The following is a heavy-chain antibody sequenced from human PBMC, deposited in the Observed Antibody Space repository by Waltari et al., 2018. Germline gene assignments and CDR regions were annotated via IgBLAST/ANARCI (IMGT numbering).Heavy chain of an antibody. CDR1: GFTFNNYG. J-gene: IGHJ5*02. CDR3: ARDYYYDSSGYYGLDP. V-gene: IGHV3-20*04. CDR2: IHWNGDSA. D-gene: IGHD3-22*01. Sequence: EVQVVESGGGVVRPGGSLRLSCTASGFTFNNYGLGWVRQGPGKGLEWVCGIHWNGDSASYADSVKGRFTISRDNAENSLHLQMNSLTAEDTALYFCARDYYYDSSGYYGLDPWGQGTLVTVS.